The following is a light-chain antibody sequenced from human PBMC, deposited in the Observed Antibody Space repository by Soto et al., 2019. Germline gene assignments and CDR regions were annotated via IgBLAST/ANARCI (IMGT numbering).Light chain of an antibody. CDR2: DAS. CDR1: QSVSSY. V-gene: IGKV3-11*01. J-gene: IGKJ1*01. CDR3: QQRSSWPLT. Sequence: EIVLTQSPATLSLSPGERATLSCRASQSVSSYLAWYQQKPGQAPRLLIYDASNRATGIPARFSGSGSGTDFTLTISSLEPEDFAVYYCQQRSSWPLTFGQGTRWISN.